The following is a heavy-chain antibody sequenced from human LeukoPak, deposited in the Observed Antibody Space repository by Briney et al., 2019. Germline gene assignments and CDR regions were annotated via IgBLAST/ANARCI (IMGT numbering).Heavy chain of an antibody. Sequence: ASVKVSCKASGYTFTSYDINWVRQATGQGLEWMGWMNPNSGNTGYAQKFQGRVTITRNTSISTAYMELSSLRSEDTAVYYCARRYGDYPDAFDIWGQGTMVTVSS. J-gene: IGHJ3*02. CDR2: MNPNSGNT. D-gene: IGHD4-17*01. V-gene: IGHV1-8*03. CDR3: ARRYGDYPDAFDI. CDR1: GYTFTSYD.